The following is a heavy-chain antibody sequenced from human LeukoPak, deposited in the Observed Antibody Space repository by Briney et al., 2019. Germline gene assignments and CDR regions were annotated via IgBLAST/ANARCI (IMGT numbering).Heavy chain of an antibody. CDR2: INHSGST. CDR1: GGSFSGYY. CDR3: ARYLEDGSSGYYYFDY. D-gene: IGHD3-22*01. Sequence: SETLSLTCAVYGGSFSGYYWSWIRQPPGKGLEWIGEINHSGSTNYNPSLKSRVTISVDTSKNQFSLKLSSVTAADTAVYYCARYLEDGSSGYYYFDYWGQGTLVTVSS. J-gene: IGHJ4*02. V-gene: IGHV4-34*01.